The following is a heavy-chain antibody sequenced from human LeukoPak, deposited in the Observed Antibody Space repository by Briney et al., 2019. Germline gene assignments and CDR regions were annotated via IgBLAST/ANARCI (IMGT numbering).Heavy chain of an antibody. J-gene: IGHJ4*02. CDR1: GYTFTGYY. CDR3: ARDEYSSSYNY. V-gene: IGHV1-2*02. CDR2: INPNSVGT. D-gene: IGHD6-6*01. Sequence: ASVKVSCKASGYTFTGYYMHWVRQAPGQGLEWMGWINPNSVGTNYAQKFQGRVTMTRDTSISTAYMELSRLRSDDTAVYYCARDEYSSSYNYWGQGTLVTVSS.